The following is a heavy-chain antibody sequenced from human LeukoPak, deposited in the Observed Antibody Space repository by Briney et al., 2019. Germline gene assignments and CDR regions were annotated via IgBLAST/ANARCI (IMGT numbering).Heavy chain of an antibody. CDR2: ISYDGSNK. D-gene: IGHD2-21*01. CDR1: GFTFSSYA. V-gene: IGHV3-30-3*01. Sequence: GGSLRLSCAASGFTFSSYAMHWVRQAPGKGLEWVAVISYDGSNKYYADSVKGRFTISRDNSKNTLYLQMNSLRAEDTAVYYCARELRDYYYYSMDVWGQGTTVTVSS. CDR3: ARELRDYYYYSMDV. J-gene: IGHJ6*02.